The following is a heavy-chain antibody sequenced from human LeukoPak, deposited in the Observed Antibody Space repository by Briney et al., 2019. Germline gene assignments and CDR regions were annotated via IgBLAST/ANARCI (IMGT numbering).Heavy chain of an antibody. Sequence: GESLKISCQGFGYSFTNFWIGWVRQMPGKGLEWVGIINPGDSDVRYSPSFQGQVTISADKSISTAYLQWSSLKASDTAMYYCARQGQRWLPSVWGQGTLSPSPQ. D-gene: IGHD5-24*01. CDR3: ARQGQRWLPSV. V-gene: IGHV5-51*01. J-gene: IGHJ4*02. CDR2: INPGDSDV. CDR1: GYSFTNFW.